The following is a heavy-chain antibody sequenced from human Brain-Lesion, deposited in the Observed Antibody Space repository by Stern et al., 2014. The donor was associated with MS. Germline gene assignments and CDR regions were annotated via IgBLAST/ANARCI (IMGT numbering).Heavy chain of an antibody. CDR3: ARELPDLNAFDI. J-gene: IGHJ3*02. CDR2: IYHSGGT. V-gene: IGHV4-4*02. D-gene: IGHD1-14*01. CDR1: GGSISSSNW. Sequence: VQLLESGPGLVKPSGTLSLTCAVSGGSISSSNWGSWVRQSPGKGLEWIGEIYHSGGTKYSPSFESRVIISVDKSKNQFSLKLSYVTAADTAVYYCARELPDLNAFDIWGQGTMVTVSS.